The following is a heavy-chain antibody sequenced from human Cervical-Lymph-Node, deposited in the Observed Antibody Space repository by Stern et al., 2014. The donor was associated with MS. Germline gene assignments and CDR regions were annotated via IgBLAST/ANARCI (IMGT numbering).Heavy chain of an antibody. CDR3: ARGQFTIRDNYRHNGDAFDI. V-gene: IGHV3-21*06. Sequence: EVQLVESGGGLVKPGGSLRLSCAASGFTLRTYIMNWVRQAPGKGLEWVSSISVTSGHIYYADSVKGRFTISRDNSENSLNLQMTSLRADDTAVYYCARGQFTIRDNYRHNGDAFDIWGQGSMVTVSS. D-gene: IGHD4-11*01. J-gene: IGHJ3*02. CDR1: GFTLRTYI. CDR2: ISVTSGHI.